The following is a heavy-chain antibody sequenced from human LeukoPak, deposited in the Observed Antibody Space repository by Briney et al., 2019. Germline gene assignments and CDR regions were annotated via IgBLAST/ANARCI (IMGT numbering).Heavy chain of an antibody. V-gene: IGHV1-3*01. CDR1: GYIFTRYA. CDR3: ARGRGYSYGIDIL. CDR2: INAGNGNT. J-gene: IGHJ4*02. D-gene: IGHD5-18*01. Sequence: ASVKVSCKPSGYIFTRYAIHWVRQAPGQRLEWMGWINAGNGNTKYSQKFQGRVTITRDTSASTAYMELSSLRSEDTAVYYCARGRGYSYGIDILWGQGTLVTVSS.